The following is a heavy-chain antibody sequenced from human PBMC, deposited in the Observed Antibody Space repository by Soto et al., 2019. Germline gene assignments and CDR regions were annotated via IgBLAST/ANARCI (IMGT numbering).Heavy chain of an antibody. CDR2: INPSGGST. CDR3: AREYGSFGSGSFMHV. Sequence: ASVKVSGKASGYTFTSYYMHWVRQAPGQGLEWMGIINPSGGSTSYAQKFQGRVTMTRDTSTSTVYMELSSLRSEDTAVYYCAREYGSFGSGSFMHVWGQGTTFTVSS. V-gene: IGHV1-46*01. D-gene: IGHD3-10*01. CDR1: GYTFTSYY. J-gene: IGHJ6*02.